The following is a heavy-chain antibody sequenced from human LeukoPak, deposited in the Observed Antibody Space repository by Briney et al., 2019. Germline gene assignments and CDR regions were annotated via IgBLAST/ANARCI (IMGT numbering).Heavy chain of an antibody. CDR2: LSDSGGST. CDR1: GFTFSDHA. V-gene: IGHV3-23*01. CDR3: AKGWTSYYRSGQYCWFDP. Sequence: GGSLRLSCAASGFTFSDHAMNWVRQAPGKGLEWVSALSDSGGSTYYADSVKGRFTISRDNSKNTLYLQMNSPRAEDTAVYYCAKGWTSYYRSGQYCWFDPWGQGTLVTVSS. J-gene: IGHJ5*02. D-gene: IGHD3-10*01.